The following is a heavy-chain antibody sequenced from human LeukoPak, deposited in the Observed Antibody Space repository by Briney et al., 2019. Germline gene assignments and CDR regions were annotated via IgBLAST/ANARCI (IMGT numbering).Heavy chain of an antibody. J-gene: IGHJ4*02. CDR3: AKASSGWLFDY. V-gene: IGHV3-48*01. D-gene: IGHD6-19*01. CDR2: ISSSSGTI. CDR1: GFSFSYYS. Sequence: GGSPRLSCAASGFSFSYYSMNWVRQAPGKGLEWVSDISSSSGTIYYADSVKGRFTISRDNAKNSLHLQMNSLRAEDTAVYYCAKASSGWLFDYWGQGTLVTVSS.